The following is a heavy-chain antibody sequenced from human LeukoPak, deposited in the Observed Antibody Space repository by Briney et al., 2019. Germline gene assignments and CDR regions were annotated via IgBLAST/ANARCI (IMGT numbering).Heavy chain of an antibody. V-gene: IGHV3-49*04. CDR2: IRTKVYGGTT. D-gene: IGHD1-1*01. J-gene: IGHJ4*02. CDR3: TREGGTTGSPFDY. Sequence: GGSLRLSCAASGFTFSNAWMSWVRQAPGKGLEWVGFIRTKVYGGTTEYAASVKGRFIISRDDSKSIAYLQMNSLKTEDTAVYYCTREGGTTGSPFDYWGQGALVTVSS. CDR1: GFTFSNAW.